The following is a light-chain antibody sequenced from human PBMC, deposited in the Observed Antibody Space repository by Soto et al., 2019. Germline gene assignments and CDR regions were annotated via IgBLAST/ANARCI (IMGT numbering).Light chain of an antibody. J-gene: IGLJ2*01. V-gene: IGLV2-8*01. CDR2: DVN. CDR1: SSDVGGYNY. Sequence: QSALTQPASVSGSPGQSITISCTGTSSDVGGYNYVSWYQQHPGKAPKLMISDVNRRPSGVPDRFSGSKSGNTASLTVSELQAEDEADYYCSSYAGSNNWVFGGGTKVTVL. CDR3: SSYAGSNNWV.